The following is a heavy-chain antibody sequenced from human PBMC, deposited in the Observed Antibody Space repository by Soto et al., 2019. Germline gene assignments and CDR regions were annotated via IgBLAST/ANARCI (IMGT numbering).Heavy chain of an antibody. J-gene: IGHJ5*02. D-gene: IGHD3-3*01. CDR1: GGYMSSYY. V-gene: IGHV4-4*07. CDR3: ARGHRFPAWFDP. Sequence: SETLSLTCTVSGGYMSSYYWTWIRQPAGKGLEWIGRVYSSGGTHYNPSLKSRVTISLDTSKNQFSLRLLSVTDADTAVYYCARGHRFPAWFDPCGQGTLLNVSS. CDR2: VYSSGGT.